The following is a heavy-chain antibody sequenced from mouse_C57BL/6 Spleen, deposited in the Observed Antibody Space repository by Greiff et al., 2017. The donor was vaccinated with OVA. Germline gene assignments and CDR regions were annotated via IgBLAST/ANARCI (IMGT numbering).Heavy chain of an antibody. Sequence: EVHLVESGGDLVKPGGSLKLSCAASGFTFSSYGMSWVRQTPDKRLEWVATISSGGSYTYYPDSVKGRFTISRDNAKNTLYLQMSSLKSEDTAMYYCARLDWDFDYWGQGTTLTVSS. J-gene: IGHJ2*01. D-gene: IGHD4-1*01. CDR1: GFTFSSYG. CDR3: ARLDWDFDY. V-gene: IGHV5-6*01. CDR2: ISSGGSYT.